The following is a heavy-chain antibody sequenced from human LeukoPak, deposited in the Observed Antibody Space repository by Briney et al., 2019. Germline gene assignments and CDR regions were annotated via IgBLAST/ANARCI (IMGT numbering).Heavy chain of an antibody. CDR3: AKAVGREPLFWSFDY. Sequence: PGGSLRLSCAASGFTFDDYAMHWVRQAPGKGLEWVSGISWNSGSVGYADSVKGRFTISRDNAKNSLFLQMNSLRAEDMALYYCAKAVGREPLFWSFDYWGQGTLVTVSS. J-gene: IGHJ4*02. CDR2: ISWNSGSV. CDR1: GFTFDDYA. V-gene: IGHV3-9*03. D-gene: IGHD3-9*01.